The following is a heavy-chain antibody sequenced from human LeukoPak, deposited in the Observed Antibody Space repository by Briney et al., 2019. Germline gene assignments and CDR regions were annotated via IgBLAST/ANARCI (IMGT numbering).Heavy chain of an antibody. V-gene: IGHV1-18*01. Sequence: ASVKVSCKASGYTFTSYGISWVRQAPGQGLEWMGWISAYNGNTNYAQKLQGRVTMTRNTSISTAYMELSSLRSEDTAVYYCARRVVAATFYYYYYYMDVWGKGTTVTVSS. CDR3: ARRVVAATFYYYYYYMDV. CDR1: GYTFTSYG. CDR2: ISAYNGNT. D-gene: IGHD2-15*01. J-gene: IGHJ6*03.